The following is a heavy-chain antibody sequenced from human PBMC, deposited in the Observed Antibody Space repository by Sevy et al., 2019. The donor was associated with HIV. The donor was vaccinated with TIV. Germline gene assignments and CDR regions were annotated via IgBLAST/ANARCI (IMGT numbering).Heavy chain of an antibody. Sequence: GGSLRLSCAASGFTFSSYAMHWVRQAPGKGLEWVAVISYDGSNKYYADSVKGRLTISRDNSKNTLYLQMNSLRAEDTAVYYCARIGTGHTGGARPGYGGEGTLVTVSS. CDR3: ARIGTGHTGGARPGY. J-gene: IGHJ4*02. D-gene: IGHD1-1*01. CDR1: GFTFSSYA. CDR2: ISYDGSNK. V-gene: IGHV3-30-3*01.